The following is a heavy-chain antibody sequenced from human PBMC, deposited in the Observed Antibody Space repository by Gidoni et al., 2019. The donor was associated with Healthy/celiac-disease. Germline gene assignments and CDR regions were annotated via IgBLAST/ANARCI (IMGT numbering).Heavy chain of an antibody. D-gene: IGHD1-20*01. V-gene: IGHV4-31*03. CDR1: GGSISSGGYY. CDR3: ARSITGNGGDY. CDR2: IYYSGST. Sequence: QVQLQESGPGLVKPSPTLSLTCTVSGGSISSGGYYWSWIRQHPGKGLEWIGYIYYSGSTYYNPSLKSRVTISVDTSQNQFSLKLSSVTAADTAVYYCARSITGNGGDYWGQGTLVTVSS. J-gene: IGHJ4*02.